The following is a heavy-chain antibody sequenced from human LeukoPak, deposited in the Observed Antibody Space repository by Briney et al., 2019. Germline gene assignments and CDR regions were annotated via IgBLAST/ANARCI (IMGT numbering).Heavy chain of an antibody. Sequence: KPSETLSLTCTVSGYSISSGYYWGWIRQPPGKGLEWIGSIYHSGSTYYNPSLKSRVTTSVDTSKNQFSLKLSSVTAADTAVYYCASALWFGSYYFDYWGQGTLVTVSS. CDR2: IYHSGST. CDR1: GYSISSGYY. CDR3: ASALWFGSYYFDY. V-gene: IGHV4-38-2*02. J-gene: IGHJ4*02. D-gene: IGHD3-10*01.